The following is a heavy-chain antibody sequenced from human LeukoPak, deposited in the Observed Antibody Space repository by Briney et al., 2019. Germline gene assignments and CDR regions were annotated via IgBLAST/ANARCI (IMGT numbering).Heavy chain of an antibody. D-gene: IGHD3-16*01. CDR2: ISGSGGST. J-gene: IGHJ4*02. CDR3: AQDHTTNNLGDDY. CDR1: GFTFSSYA. Sequence: GGSLRLSCAASGFTFSSYAMSWVRQAPGKGLEWVSAISGSGGSTYFADSVKGRFTFPRDNSQNTLFLQMNSLRAEDTAVYYCAQDHTTNNLGDDYWGQGTLVTVSS. V-gene: IGHV3-23*01.